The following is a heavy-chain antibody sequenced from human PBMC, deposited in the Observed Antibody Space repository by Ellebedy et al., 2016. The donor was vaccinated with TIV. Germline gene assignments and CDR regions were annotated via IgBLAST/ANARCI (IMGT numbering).Heavy chain of an antibody. V-gene: IGHV1-69*13. D-gene: IGHD4/OR15-4a*01. CDR1: GGTFRNYA. Sequence: AASVKVSCKASGGTFRNYAISWVRLAPGQGLEWLGGIIPIFSTSNTAQKFQGRVTLTADESTGTAYMELRSLRSEDTAVYYCARDYGSDYGKVGVFDIWGQGTKVIVSS. CDR2: IIPIFSTS. CDR3: ARDYGSDYGKVGVFDI. J-gene: IGHJ3*02.